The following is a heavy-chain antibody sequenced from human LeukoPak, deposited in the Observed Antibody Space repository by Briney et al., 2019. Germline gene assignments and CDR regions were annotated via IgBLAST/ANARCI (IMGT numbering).Heavy chain of an antibody. Sequence: SETLSLTCTVSGGSIRNFYWGWIRQPPGKELEWIGYIYYSGATKYNPSLKSRVTMSGDTSKNHFSLKLRSVTAADTAVYYCASGSYWLDYWGQGTLVTVSS. D-gene: IGHD1-26*01. J-gene: IGHJ4*02. CDR2: IYYSGAT. CDR3: ASGSYWLDY. V-gene: IGHV4-59*01. CDR1: GGSIRNFY.